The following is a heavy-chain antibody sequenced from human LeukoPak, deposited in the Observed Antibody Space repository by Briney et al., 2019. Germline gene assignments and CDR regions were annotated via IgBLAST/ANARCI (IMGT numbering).Heavy chain of an antibody. CDR2: IIPIFGTA. V-gene: IGHV1-69*13. D-gene: IGHD4-11*01. J-gene: IGHJ3*02. CDR3: ARESGNYVRAFDI. CDR1: GGTFSSYA. Sequence: ASVKVSCKASGGTFSSYAISWVRQAPGQGLEWMGGIIPIFGTANYAQKFQGRVTITADESTSTAYMELSSLRSEDTAVYHCARESGNYVRAFDIWGQGTMVTVSS.